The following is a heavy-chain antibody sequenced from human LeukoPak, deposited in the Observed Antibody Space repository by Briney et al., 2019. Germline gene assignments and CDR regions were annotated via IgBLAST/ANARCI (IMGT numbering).Heavy chain of an antibody. CDR2: IWYDGSNK. CDR1: GFTFSDYG. D-gene: IGHD3-22*01. CDR3: ARGVDYYENSGTIDY. V-gene: IGHV3-33*01. Sequence: PGKSLRPSCTASGFTFSDYGMHWVRQPPGKGLEWVAIIWYDGSNKTYEDSVKGRFTIPRDNSKNTLYLQMNSLRAEDTAVYYCARGVDYYENSGTIDYWGQGTLVTVSS. J-gene: IGHJ4*02.